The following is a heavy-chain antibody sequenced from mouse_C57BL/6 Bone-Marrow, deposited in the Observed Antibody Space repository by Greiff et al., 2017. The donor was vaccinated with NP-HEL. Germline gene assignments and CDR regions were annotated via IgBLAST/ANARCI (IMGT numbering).Heavy chain of an antibody. CDR2: IRLKSDNYAT. CDR1: GFTFSNYW. V-gene: IGHV6-3*01. J-gene: IGHJ3*01. CDR3: TEPPYYGSPY. D-gene: IGHD1-1*01. Sequence: EVKLMESGGGLVQPGGSMKLSCVASGFTFSNYWMNWVRQSPEKGLEWVAQIRLKSDNYATHYAESVKGRFTISRDNSKSSVYLQMNNLRAEDTGIYYCTEPPYYGSPYWGQGTLVTVSA.